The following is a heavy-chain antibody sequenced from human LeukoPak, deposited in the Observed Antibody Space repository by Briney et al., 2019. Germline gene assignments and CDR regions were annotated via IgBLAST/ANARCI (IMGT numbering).Heavy chain of an antibody. CDR2: ISGSGAYI. CDR1: GFTFSSYA. J-gene: IGHJ4*02. V-gene: IGHV3-21*06. CDR3: ARDFGEVGATTYYFDY. D-gene: IGHD1-26*01. Sequence: GGSLRLSCAASGFTFSSYAMSWVRQAPGKGLEWVSSISGSGAYIYYADSVKGRFTISRDNARNSLSLQMSSLRAEDTAVYYCARDFGEVGATTYYFDYWGQGTLVTVSS.